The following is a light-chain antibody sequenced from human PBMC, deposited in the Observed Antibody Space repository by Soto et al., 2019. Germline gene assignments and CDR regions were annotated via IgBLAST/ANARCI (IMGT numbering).Light chain of an antibody. CDR3: QVWDVLSDHVI. V-gene: IGLV3-21*02. CDR2: DDS. J-gene: IGLJ2*01. CDR1: NIESKS. Sequence: SYELTQPPSVSVAPGQTARITCGGNNIESKSVHWYQQRPGQAPVLVVHDDSDRPSGIPERISGSNSGNTATLTISRVEAGDEAEYYCQVWDVLSDHVIFGGGTQLTVL.